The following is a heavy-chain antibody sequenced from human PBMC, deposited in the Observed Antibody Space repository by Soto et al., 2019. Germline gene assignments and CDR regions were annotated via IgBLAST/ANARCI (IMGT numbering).Heavy chain of an antibody. V-gene: IGHV5-51*01. Sequence: GESLKISCKGSGYSFTSYWIGWVRQMPGKGLEWMGIIYPGDSDTRYSPSFQGQVTISADKSISTAYLQWSSLKASDTAMYYCARGIVVVPAARKDAFDIWGQGTMVTVSS. J-gene: IGHJ3*02. CDR1: GYSFTSYW. CDR2: IYPGDSDT. CDR3: ARGIVVVPAARKDAFDI. D-gene: IGHD2-2*01.